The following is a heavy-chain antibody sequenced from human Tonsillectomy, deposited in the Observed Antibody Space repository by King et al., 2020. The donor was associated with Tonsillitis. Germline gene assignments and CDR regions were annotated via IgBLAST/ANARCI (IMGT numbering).Heavy chain of an antibody. CDR3: ARWIVVAGADF. CDR2: IKQDGSEK. CDR1: GFTFSSYW. V-gene: IGHV3-7*01. J-gene: IGHJ4*02. D-gene: IGHD6-19*01. Sequence: DVQLVEAGGGFVQPGGSPRLSCAASGFTFSSYWMSWFRQAPGKGLELVANIKQDGSEKYYVDSVKCRFTISSDNAKDSLYLQMNSLRVEDTAVYYCARWIVVAGADFWGQGTLVTVSS.